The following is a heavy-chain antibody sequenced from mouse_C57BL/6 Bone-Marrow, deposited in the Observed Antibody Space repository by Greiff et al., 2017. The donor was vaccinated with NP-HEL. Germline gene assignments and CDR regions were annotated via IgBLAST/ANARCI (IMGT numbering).Heavy chain of an antibody. CDR3: ARGNYYGSSYFDY. Sequence: VQLQQPGAELVRPGTSVKLSCKASGYTFTSYWMHWVKQRPGHGLEWIGVIDPSDSYTNYNQKFKGKATLTVDTSSSTAYMQLSSLTSEDSAVYYCARGNYYGSSYFDYWGKGTTLTVSS. J-gene: IGHJ2*01. V-gene: IGHV1-59*01. CDR1: GYTFTSYW. CDR2: IDPSDSYT. D-gene: IGHD1-1*01.